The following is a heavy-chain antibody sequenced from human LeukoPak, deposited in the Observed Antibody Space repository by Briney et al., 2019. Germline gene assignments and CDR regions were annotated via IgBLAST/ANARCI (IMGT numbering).Heavy chain of an antibody. D-gene: IGHD3-10*01. CDR2: INHSGST. CDR3: ARVGEYGSGSYYSNWFDP. CDR1: GGSFSGYY. V-gene: IGHV4-34*01. Sequence: PSETLSLTCAVYGGSFSGYYWSWIRQPPGKGLEWIGEINHSGSTYYNPSLKSRVTISVDTSKNQFSLKLSSVTAADTAVYYCARVGEYGSGSYYSNWFDPWGQGTLVTVSS. J-gene: IGHJ5*02.